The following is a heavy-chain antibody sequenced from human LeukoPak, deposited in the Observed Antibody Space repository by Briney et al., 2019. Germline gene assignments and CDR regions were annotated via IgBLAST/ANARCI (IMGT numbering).Heavy chain of an antibody. Sequence: PSETLSLTCTVSGGSISSTSYYWAWIRQPPGQGLESIGNICYRGTTYSNPSLKRLVTISVDTSKNQFSLKLSPVTADHTAYYYRARGGLGELLGWFDPWGQGTLVTVSS. V-gene: IGHV4-39*01. CDR2: ICYRGTT. CDR3: ARGGLGELLGWFDP. D-gene: IGHD3-10*01. CDR1: GGSISSTSYY. J-gene: IGHJ5*02.